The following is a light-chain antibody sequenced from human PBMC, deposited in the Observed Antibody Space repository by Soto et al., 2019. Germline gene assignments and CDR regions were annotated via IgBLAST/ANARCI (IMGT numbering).Light chain of an antibody. CDR3: CSYAGSSTLV. V-gene: IGLV2-23*01. J-gene: IGLJ2*01. CDR2: EGS. Sequence: QSALTQPASVSGSPGQSITISCTETRSDVGTYSLVSWYQQHPGKAPKLMIYEGSKRPSGVSTRFSGSKSGDTASLTISGLQAEDEADYHCCSYAGSSTLVFGGGTKLTVL. CDR1: RSDVGTYSL.